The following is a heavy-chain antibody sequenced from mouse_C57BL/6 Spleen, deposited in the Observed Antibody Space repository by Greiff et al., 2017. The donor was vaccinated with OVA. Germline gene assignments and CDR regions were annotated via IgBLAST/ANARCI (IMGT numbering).Heavy chain of an antibody. CDR3: ARQGLTGVSFAY. CDR2: ISSGGSYT. CDR1: GFTFSSYG. D-gene: IGHD4-1*01. V-gene: IGHV5-6*01. J-gene: IGHJ3*01. Sequence: EVKVVESGGDLVKPGGSLKLSCAASGFTFSSYGMSWVRQTPDKRLEWVATISSGGSYTYYPDSVKGRFTISRDNAKNTLYLQMSSLKSEDTAMYYCARQGLTGVSFAYWGQGTLVTVSA.